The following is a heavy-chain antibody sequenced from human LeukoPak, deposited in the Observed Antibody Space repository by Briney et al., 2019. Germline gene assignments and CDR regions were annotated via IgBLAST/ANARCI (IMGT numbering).Heavy chain of an antibody. D-gene: IGHD6-19*01. J-gene: IGHJ4*02. V-gene: IGHV4-59*01. Sequence: SETLSLTCSVSGGSLSSFYCSWIRQPPGKGLEWIGYTSYSGNTNYNPSLKSRVTISVDTSKNQFSLKLSSVTAADTAVYYCASSIAVARPYYFDYWGQGTLVTVSS. CDR3: ASSIAVARPYYFDY. CDR1: GGSLSSFY. CDR2: TSYSGNT.